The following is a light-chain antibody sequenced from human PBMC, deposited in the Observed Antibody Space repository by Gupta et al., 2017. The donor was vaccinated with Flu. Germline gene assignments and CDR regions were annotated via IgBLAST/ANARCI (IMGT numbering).Light chain of an antibody. CDR3: ASWDDSLNSPV. CDR1: SSNIGNNP. Sequence: QSVLTQPPSASGTPGPRVTISCSGSSSNIGNNPVNWYQQFPGTAPKLLIYSNSQRPSGVPDRFSASKSDTSASLAISGLQSDDEADFYCASWDDSLNSPVFGEGTKLT. J-gene: IGLJ2*01. CDR2: SNS. V-gene: IGLV1-44*01.